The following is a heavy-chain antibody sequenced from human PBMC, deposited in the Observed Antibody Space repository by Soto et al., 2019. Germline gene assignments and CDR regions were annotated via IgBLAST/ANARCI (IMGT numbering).Heavy chain of an antibody. V-gene: IGHV1-69*13. J-gene: IGHJ6*02. D-gene: IGHD1-26*01. CDR1: GGTFSSYA. Sequence: SVKVSCKASGGTFSSYAISWVRQAPGQGLEWMGGIIPIFGTANYAQKFQGRVTVTADESTSTAYMEMSSLRSEATAVYYCASKGGPDLGEGNYYNYYGMDVWGQGTTVTVSS. CDR2: IIPIFGTA. CDR3: ASKGGPDLGEGNYYNYYGMDV.